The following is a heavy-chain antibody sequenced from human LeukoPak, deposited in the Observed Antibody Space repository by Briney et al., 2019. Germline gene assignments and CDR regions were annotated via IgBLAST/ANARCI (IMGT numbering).Heavy chain of an antibody. CDR1: GFTFSSYS. Sequence: GGSLRLSCAASGFTFSSYSMNWVRQAPGKGLEWVSSISSSSSYIYYADSVKGRFTISRDNAKNSLYLQMNSLRAEDTAVYYCARAGPMIPPPYYYMDVWGKGTTVTVSS. CDR3: ARAGPMIPPPYYYMDV. J-gene: IGHJ6*03. D-gene: IGHD3-22*01. V-gene: IGHV3-21*01. CDR2: ISSSSSYI.